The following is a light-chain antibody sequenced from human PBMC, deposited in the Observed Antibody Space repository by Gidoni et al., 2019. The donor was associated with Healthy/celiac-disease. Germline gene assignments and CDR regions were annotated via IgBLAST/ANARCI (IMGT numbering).Light chain of an antibody. Sequence: SALTQPASLSGSPGPSITIPCTGTSSDVGSYNLVSWYQQHPGKAPKLMIYEGSKRPSGVSNRFSGSKSGNTASLTISGLQAEDEADYYCCSYAGSSTYVFGTGTKVTVL. J-gene: IGLJ1*01. V-gene: IGLV2-23*01. CDR1: SSDVGSYNL. CDR3: CSYAGSSTYV. CDR2: EGS.